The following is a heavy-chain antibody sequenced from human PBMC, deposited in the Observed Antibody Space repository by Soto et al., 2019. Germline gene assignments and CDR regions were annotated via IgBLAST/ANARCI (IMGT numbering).Heavy chain of an antibody. J-gene: IGHJ4*02. CDR2: IYWNDDK. D-gene: IGHD6-19*01. Sequence: QITLKESGPTLVRPTQTLTLTCTFSGFSLSTSGLGVGWIRQPPGKALEWLALIYWNDDKRYSPSLKASLTLTKDTSKNQVVLTMTNMDPVDTATYYCAHRPSGWYLFDYWGQGTLVTVSS. CDR3: AHRPSGWYLFDY. CDR1: GFSLSTSGLG. V-gene: IGHV2-5*01.